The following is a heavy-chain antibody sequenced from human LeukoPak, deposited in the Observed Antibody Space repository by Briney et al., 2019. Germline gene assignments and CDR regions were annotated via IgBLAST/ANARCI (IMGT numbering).Heavy chain of an antibody. J-gene: IGHJ4*02. Sequence: SETLSLTCTVSGYSIRSGYYWGWIRQPPGKGLEWIGSIYHSGSIYHKPSLKSRVTISVDTSKNQFSLKLSSVTAADTAVYYCARDRIYGSGSDHFDYWGQGTLVTVSS. CDR2: IYHSGSI. D-gene: IGHD3-10*01. V-gene: IGHV4-38-2*02. CDR3: ARDRIYGSGSDHFDY. CDR1: GYSIRSGYY.